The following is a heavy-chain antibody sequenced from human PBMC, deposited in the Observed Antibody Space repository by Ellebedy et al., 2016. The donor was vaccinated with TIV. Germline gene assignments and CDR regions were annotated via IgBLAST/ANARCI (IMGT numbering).Heavy chain of an antibody. CDR1: GFTFSDYG. CDR3: ARDQTHGDPFDY. D-gene: IGHD4-17*01. Sequence: PGGSLRLSCAASGFTFSDYGMHWVRQAPGKGLELVAFMRYDGSTKYYADSVKGRFTISKDNSKNTVYLQMDSLRAEDTAVYYCARDQTHGDPFDYWGQGTLVTVSS. J-gene: IGHJ4*02. V-gene: IGHV3-30*02. CDR2: MRYDGSTK.